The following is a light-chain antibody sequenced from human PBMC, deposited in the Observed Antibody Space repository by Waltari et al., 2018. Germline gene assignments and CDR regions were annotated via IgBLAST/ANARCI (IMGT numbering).Light chain of an antibody. Sequence: EIVLTKSPATLYLSPRDRAALSCRASQSVSSYLAWYQQKPGQAPRLLIYDASNRDTGIPARFSGSGSGTDFTLTISSLEPEDFAVYYCQQRSNWPPWTFGQGTKVEIK. CDR1: QSVSSY. V-gene: IGKV3-11*01. CDR2: DAS. CDR3: QQRSNWPPWT. J-gene: IGKJ1*01.